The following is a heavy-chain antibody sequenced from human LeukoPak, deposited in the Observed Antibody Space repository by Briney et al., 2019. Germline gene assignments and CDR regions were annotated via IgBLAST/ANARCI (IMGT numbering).Heavy chain of an antibody. CDR1: GFTFSSYA. Sequence: GGSLRLSCAASGFTFSSYAMSWVRQAPGKGLEWVSSINSGDNTYYAGSVKGRFTISRDNSKNTLYLQMNSLGADDTAVYYCARRCTVTRTYSFDYWGQGTLVTVSS. CDR2: INSGDNT. V-gene: IGHV3-23*01. J-gene: IGHJ4*02. D-gene: IGHD4-17*01. CDR3: ARRCTVTRTYSFDY.